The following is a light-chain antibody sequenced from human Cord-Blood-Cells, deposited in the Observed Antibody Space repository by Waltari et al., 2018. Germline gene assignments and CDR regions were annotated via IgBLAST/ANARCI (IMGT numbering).Light chain of an antibody. CDR1: QDISNY. J-gene: IGKJ2*03. V-gene: IGKV1-33*01. CDR3: QQYDNLPYS. CDR2: DAS. Sequence: DIQMTQSPSSLSASVGDRVTITCQASQDISNYLNWYQQKPGKAPKLLIYDASNLETGVPSRFSGSGSGKDFTFTISSLQPEDSATYYCQQYDNLPYSFGQGTKLEIK.